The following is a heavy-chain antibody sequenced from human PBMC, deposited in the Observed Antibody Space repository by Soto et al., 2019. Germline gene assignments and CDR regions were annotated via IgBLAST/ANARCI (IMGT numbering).Heavy chain of an antibody. CDR1: GYTFTSYD. Sequence: ASVKVTCKASGYTFTSYDINWVRQATGQGLEWMGWMNPNSGNTGYAQKFQGRVTMTRDTSISTAYMELSSLRSEDTAVYYCARQWELSGYYYGMDVWGQGTTVTVSS. CDR2: MNPNSGNT. J-gene: IGHJ6*02. CDR3: ARQWELSGYYYGMDV. V-gene: IGHV1-8*01. D-gene: IGHD1-26*01.